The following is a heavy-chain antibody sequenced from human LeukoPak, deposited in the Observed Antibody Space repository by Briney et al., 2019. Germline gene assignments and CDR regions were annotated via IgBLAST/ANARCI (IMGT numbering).Heavy chain of an antibody. J-gene: IGHJ4*02. CDR1: GYSFTSYY. D-gene: IGHD2-15*01. V-gene: IGHV1-18*04. CDR2: ISAYNGNT. Sequence: GASVKVSCKASGYSFTSYYMQWVRQAPGQGLEWMGWISAYNGNTNYAQKLQGRVTMTTDTSTSTAYMELRSLRSDDTAVYYCARVGGYCSGGSCVDYWGQGTLVTVSS. CDR3: ARVGGYCSGGSCVDY.